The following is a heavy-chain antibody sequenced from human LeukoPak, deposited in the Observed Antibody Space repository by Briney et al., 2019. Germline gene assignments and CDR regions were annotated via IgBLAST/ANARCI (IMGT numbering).Heavy chain of an antibody. CDR3: ARGFDGYYGFDL. CDR1: GSTFTTYW. Sequence: GGSLRLSCAASGSTFTTYWMSWVRQAPGKGLEWVANINQDGVEKYYVASVRGRLTISRDNAKNSMYVQMNSLRAEDTAVYYCARGFDGYYGFDLWGQGTMVTVSS. CDR2: INQDGVEK. J-gene: IGHJ3*01. V-gene: IGHV3-7*05. D-gene: IGHD5-24*01.